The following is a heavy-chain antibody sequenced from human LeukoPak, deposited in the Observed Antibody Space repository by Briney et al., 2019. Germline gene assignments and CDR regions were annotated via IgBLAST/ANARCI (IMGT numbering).Heavy chain of an antibody. J-gene: IGHJ5*02. Sequence: PGGSLRLSCAASGFTFSNNGMHWVRQAPGKGLEWVAVTSYDGSNIFYVDSVEGRFTIHRDNSKNTLYLDMNSLRAEDTAVYYCAKDVGTTSLYNWFDPWGQGTLVTVSS. CDR1: GFTFSNNG. V-gene: IGHV3-33*06. CDR2: TSYDGSNI. D-gene: IGHD2/OR15-2a*01. CDR3: AKDVGTTSLYNWFDP.